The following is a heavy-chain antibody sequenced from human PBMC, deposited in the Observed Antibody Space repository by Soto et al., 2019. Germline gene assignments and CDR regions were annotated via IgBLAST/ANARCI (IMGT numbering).Heavy chain of an antibody. CDR3: VRSPQEVVTPNFDY. J-gene: IGHJ4*02. Sequence: QVQLQESGPGLVKPSQTLSLTCTVSGVSISRGGDYWGWVRQPPGKGLEWIGYMYYSGSLYFNPSLRSRLPMSADTSENQFSLRLSSVTAADTAVYYCVRSPQEVVTPNFDYWGQGTLVTVSS. CDR2: MYYSGSL. CDR1: GVSISRGGDY. V-gene: IGHV4-30-4*01. D-gene: IGHD2-21*02.